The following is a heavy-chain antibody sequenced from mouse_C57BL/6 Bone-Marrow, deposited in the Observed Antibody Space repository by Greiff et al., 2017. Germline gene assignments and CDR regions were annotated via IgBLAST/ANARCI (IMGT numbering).Heavy chain of an antibody. CDR3: ARYSNYEPLYFDY. CDR2: IYPSDSET. CDR1: GYTFTSYW. D-gene: IGHD2-5*01. J-gene: IGHJ2*01. V-gene: IGHV1-61*01. Sequence: QVQLQQPGAELVRPGSSVKLSCKASGYTFTSYWMDWVKQRPGQGLEWIGNIYPSDSETHYNQKFKDKATLTVDKSSSTAYMQLISLTSEDSAVYYCARYSNYEPLYFDYWGQGTTLTVSS.